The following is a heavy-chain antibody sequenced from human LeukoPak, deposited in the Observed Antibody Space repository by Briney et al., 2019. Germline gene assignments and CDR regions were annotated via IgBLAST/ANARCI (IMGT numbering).Heavy chain of an antibody. CDR3: AGRPTGYSSGYIH. CDR1: GITFSNYA. Sequence: GGSLRLSCVASGITFSNYAVSWVRQAPEKGLDWVSVISGSAHKIRYADSVEGRFTISRDNSENIVYLQMNNLRVEDTAVYYCAGRPTGYSSGYIHWGQGTLVTVSS. J-gene: IGHJ4*02. CDR2: ISGSAHKI. V-gene: IGHV3-23*01. D-gene: IGHD5-18*01.